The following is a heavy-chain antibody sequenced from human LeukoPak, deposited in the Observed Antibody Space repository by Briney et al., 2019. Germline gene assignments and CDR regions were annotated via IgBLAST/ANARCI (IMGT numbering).Heavy chain of an antibody. Sequence: GGSLRLSCAASGFTFSSYEMSWVRQAPGRGLEWISYISSSGSTTYYADSVKGRFTISRDNAKNSLYLQMNSLRAEDTAVYYCARCSGVFGSSGYWGQGTLVTVSS. J-gene: IGHJ4*02. D-gene: IGHD6-6*01. CDR1: GFTFSSYE. CDR2: ISSSGSTT. CDR3: ARCSGVFGSSGY. V-gene: IGHV3-48*03.